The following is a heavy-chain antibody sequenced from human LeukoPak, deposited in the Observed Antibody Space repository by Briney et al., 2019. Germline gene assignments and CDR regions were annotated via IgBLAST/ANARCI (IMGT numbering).Heavy chain of an antibody. CDR1: GGSFSNYY. D-gene: IGHD5-12*01. V-gene: IGHV4-34*01. Sequence: ASETLSLTCAVYGGSFSNYYWSWIRQPPGKGLEWIGGITHSGSTNYNPSLKSRVTISVDTSKNQFSLKLSSVTAADTAVYYCARELPDVVATYPSAYFDYWGQGTLVTVSS. CDR2: ITHSGST. J-gene: IGHJ4*02. CDR3: ARELPDVVATYPSAYFDY.